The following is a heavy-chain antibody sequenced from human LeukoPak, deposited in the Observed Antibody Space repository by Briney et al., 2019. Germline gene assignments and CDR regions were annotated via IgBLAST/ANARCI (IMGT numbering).Heavy chain of an antibody. D-gene: IGHD5-18*01. CDR2: IIPIFGTT. CDR3: ARPRLGYSYLFDY. Sequence: SVKVSCKASGGTFSSYAISWVRQAPGQGLEWMGGIIPIFGTTNYAQKFQGRVTITADESTSTAYMELSSLRSEDTAVYYCARPRLGYSYLFDYWGQGTLVTVSS. J-gene: IGHJ4*02. V-gene: IGHV1-69*13. CDR1: GGTFSSYA.